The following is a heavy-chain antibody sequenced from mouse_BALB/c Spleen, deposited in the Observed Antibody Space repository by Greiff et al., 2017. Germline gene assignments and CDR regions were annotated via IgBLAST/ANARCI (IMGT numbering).Heavy chain of an antibody. D-gene: IGHD2-4*01. CDR2: ISSGGSYT. Sequence: EVKLMESGGGLVKPGGSLKLSCAASGFTFSSYAMSWVRQTPEKRLEWVATISSGGSYTYYPDSVKGRFTISRDNAKNTLYLQMSSLRSEDTAMYYCAREAYDYGDYYAMDYWGQGTSVTVSS. J-gene: IGHJ4*01. V-gene: IGHV5-9-3*01. CDR3: AREAYDYGDYYAMDY. CDR1: GFTFSSYA.